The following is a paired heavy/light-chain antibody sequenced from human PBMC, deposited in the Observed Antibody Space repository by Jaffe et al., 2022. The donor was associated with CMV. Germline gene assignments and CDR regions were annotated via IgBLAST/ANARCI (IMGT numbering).Light chain of an antibody. Sequence: QSALTQPPSASGSPGQSVTISCTGTSSDVGGYNYVSWYQQHPGKAPKLMIYEVSKRPSGVPDRFSGSKSGNTASLTVSGLQAEDEADYYCSSYAGSNGYVFGTGTKVTVL. J-gene: IGLJ1*01. CDR1: SSDVGGYNY. V-gene: IGLV2-8*01. CDR3: SSYAGSNGYV. CDR2: EVS.
Heavy chain of an antibody. CDR3: ASLYCSSTSCYGPNWFDP. CDR2: INHSGST. Sequence: QVQLQQWGAGLLKPSETLSLTCAVYGGSFSGYYWSWIRQPPGKGLEWIGEINHSGSTNYNPSLKSRVTISVDTSKNQFSLKLSSVTAADTAVYYCASLYCSSTSCYGPNWFDPWGQGTLVTVSS. J-gene: IGHJ5*02. V-gene: IGHV4-34*01. CDR1: GGSFSGYY. D-gene: IGHD2-2*01.